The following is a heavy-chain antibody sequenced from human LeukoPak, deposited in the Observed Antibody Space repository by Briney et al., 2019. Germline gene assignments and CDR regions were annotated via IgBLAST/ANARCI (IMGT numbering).Heavy chain of an antibody. CDR2: NRGSGISI. CDR3: GLSGASSPAN. CDR1: GFVFSNHE. Sequence: GGTLRLSCAASGFVFSNHEMPWVRHAPGEGLERVSDNRGSGISIYYADSVKGRFTISRDSAKNSLYLQMNSLRVEDTAIYFCGLSGASSPANCGQGTLVTVSS. J-gene: IGHJ4*02. D-gene: IGHD2-15*01. V-gene: IGHV3-48*03.